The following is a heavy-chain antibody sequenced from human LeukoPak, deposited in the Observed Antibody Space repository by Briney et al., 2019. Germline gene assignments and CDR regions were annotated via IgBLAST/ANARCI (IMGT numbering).Heavy chain of an antibody. CDR2: ISGSGGST. D-gene: IGHD3-16*02. J-gene: IGHJ4*02. CDR1: GFTFSSYA. CDR3: AKDRTGGLGELSLDY. V-gene: IGHV3-23*01. Sequence: GGSLRLSCAASGFTFSSYAMSWVRQAPGKGLEWVSAISGSGGSTYYADSVKGRFTISRDNSKNTLYLQMNSLRAEDTAVYYCAKDRTGGLGELSLDYWGQGTLVTVSS.